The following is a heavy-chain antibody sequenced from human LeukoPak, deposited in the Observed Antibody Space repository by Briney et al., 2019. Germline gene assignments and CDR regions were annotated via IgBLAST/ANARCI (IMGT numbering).Heavy chain of an antibody. CDR2: VYYTGST. J-gene: IGHJ4*02. D-gene: IGHD4-17*01. Sequence: SFYWTWIRQPPGKGLEYIGYVYYTGSTNYNPSLKSRVTLRADTSKNQFPLKLTSVTAADTAVYYCARWNPVTTSIDYWGQGILVAVSS. V-gene: IGHV4-59*08. CDR3: ARWNPVTTSIDY. CDR1: SFY.